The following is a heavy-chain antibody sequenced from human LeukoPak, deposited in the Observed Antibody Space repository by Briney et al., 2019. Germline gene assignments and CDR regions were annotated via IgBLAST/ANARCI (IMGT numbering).Heavy chain of an antibody. CDR2: IHYSGST. CDR3: ARFLVGSSTQSFDY. D-gene: IGHD1-26*01. Sequence: PSETLSLTCTVSGGSISSNYWSWIRQPPGKGLEWIGYIHYSGSTNYNPSLKSRVAISVDTSKTQFSLELSSVTAADTAVYYCARFLVGSSTQSFDYWGQGNLVTVSS. V-gene: IGHV4-59*01. J-gene: IGHJ4*02. CDR1: GGSISSNY.